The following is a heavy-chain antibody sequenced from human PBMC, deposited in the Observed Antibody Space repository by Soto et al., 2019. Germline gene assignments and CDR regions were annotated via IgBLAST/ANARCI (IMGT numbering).Heavy chain of an antibody. CDR2: IIPIFGTA. J-gene: IGHJ6*02. V-gene: IGHV1-69*06. CDR3: ARPPPGRLAIFGVPIKGSGMDV. CDR1: GGTFSSYA. Sequence: GASVKVSCKASGGTFSSYAISWVRQAPGQGLEWMGGIIPIFGTANYAQKFQGRVTITADKSTSTAYMELSSLRSEDTAVYYCARPPPGRLAIFGVPIKGSGMDVWGQGTKVT. D-gene: IGHD3-3*01.